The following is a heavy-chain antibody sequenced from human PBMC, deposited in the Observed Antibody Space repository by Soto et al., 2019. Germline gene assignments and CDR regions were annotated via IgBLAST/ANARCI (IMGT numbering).Heavy chain of an antibody. J-gene: IGHJ4*02. CDR1: GYTFIDYG. CDR3: ARQDYVTSSTCSTATQDY. Sequence: ASVKVACTTSGYTFIDYGISWVRQAPGQGPEWMGWISAYNGNKKYAERVQDRVTMTTDTSTNTAFMELRSLRSDDTAVYYCARQDYVTSSTCSTATQDYWGQATLVTVSS. V-gene: IGHV1-18*04. CDR2: ISAYNGNK. D-gene: IGHD3-10*02.